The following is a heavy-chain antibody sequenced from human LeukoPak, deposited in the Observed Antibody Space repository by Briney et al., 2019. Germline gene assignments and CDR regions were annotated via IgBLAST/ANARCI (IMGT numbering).Heavy chain of an antibody. D-gene: IGHD2-15*01. CDR2: INSDGSST. J-gene: IGHJ3*02. CDR3: VRGGGSCCPFNAFDI. CDR1: GFTLSSYW. V-gene: IGHV3-74*01. Sequence: GGSLRLSCAASGFTLSSYWMHWVRQAPGKGLVWVSRINSDGSSTSYADSVKGRFTISRDNAKNSLYLQMNSLRAEDTAVYYCVRGGGSCCPFNAFDIWGQGTMVTVSS.